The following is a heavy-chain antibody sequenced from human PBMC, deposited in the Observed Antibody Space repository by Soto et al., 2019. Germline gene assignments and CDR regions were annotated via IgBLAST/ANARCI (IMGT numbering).Heavy chain of an antibody. J-gene: IGHJ4*02. CDR2: VYHSGST. D-gene: IGHD4-17*01. V-gene: IGHV4-39*07. CDR3: ARRYGPGFDY. CDR1: GGSVSSSGYY. Sequence: SETLSLTCTVSGGSVSSSGYYWGWLRQSPGKGLEWIGNVYHSGSTFYNPSLKSRVTISVDTSKNQFSLKLSSVTAADTAVYYCARRYGPGFDYWGQGTLVTVLL.